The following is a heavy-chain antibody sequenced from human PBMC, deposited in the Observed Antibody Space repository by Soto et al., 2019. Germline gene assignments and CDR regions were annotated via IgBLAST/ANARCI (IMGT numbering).Heavy chain of an antibody. Sequence: PSETLSLTCTVSGGSISSYYWSWIRQPPGKGLEWIGYIYYSGSTNYNPSLKSRVTISVDTSKNQFSLKLSSVTAADTAVYYCARHQRFAPYSSSYAFDYWGQGTLVTVSS. D-gene: IGHD6-6*01. CDR1: GGSISSYY. V-gene: IGHV4-59*08. J-gene: IGHJ4*02. CDR2: IYYSGST. CDR3: ARHQRFAPYSSSYAFDY.